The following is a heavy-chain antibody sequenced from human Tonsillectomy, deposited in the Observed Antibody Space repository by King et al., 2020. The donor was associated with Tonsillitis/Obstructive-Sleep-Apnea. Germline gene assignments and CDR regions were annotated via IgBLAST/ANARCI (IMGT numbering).Heavy chain of an antibody. V-gene: IGHV1-2*02. CDR3: ALHDYSYYYGMDV. J-gene: IGHJ6*02. Sequence: VQLVESGAEVKKPVASVKVSCKASGYTFTGYYMHWVRQAPGQGLEWMGWINPNSGDTNYAQKFQGRVTMTRDTSISTAYMELSRLTSDDTAVYNCALHDYSYYYGMDVWGQGTTVTVSS. CDR2: INPNSGDT. D-gene: IGHD4-11*01. CDR1: GYTFTGYY.